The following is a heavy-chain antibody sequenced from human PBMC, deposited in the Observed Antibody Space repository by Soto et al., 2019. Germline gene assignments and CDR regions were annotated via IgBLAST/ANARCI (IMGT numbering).Heavy chain of an antibody. J-gene: IGHJ3*02. V-gene: IGHV3-33*01. CDR1: GFTFSSYG. CDR3: ARDDSDIVVVVAAMGAFDI. Sequence: GGSLRLSCAASGFTFSSYGMHWVRQAPGKGLEWVAVIWYDGSNKYYADSVKGRFTISRDNSKNTLYLQMNSLRAEDTAVYYCARDDSDIVVVVAAMGAFDIWGQGTMVTVSS. D-gene: IGHD2-15*01. CDR2: IWYDGSNK.